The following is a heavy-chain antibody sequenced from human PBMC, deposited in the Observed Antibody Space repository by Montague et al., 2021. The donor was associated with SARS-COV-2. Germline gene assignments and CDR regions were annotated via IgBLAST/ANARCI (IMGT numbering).Heavy chain of an antibody. D-gene: IGHD3-3*01. J-gene: IGHJ6*02. V-gene: IGHV3-53*01. CDR2: IYSGGST. CDR3: AREVYDFWSGYSSAGMDV. Sequence: SLRLSCAASGFTVSSNYMSWVRQAPGKGLEWVSVIYSGGSTYYADSVKGRFTISRGNSKNTLYLQMNSLRAEDTAVYYCAREVYDFWSGYSSAGMDVWGQGTTVTVSS. CDR1: GFTVSSNY.